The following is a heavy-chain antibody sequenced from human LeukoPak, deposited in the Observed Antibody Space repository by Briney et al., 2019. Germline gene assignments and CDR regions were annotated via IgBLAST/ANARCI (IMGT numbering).Heavy chain of an antibody. D-gene: IGHD3-22*01. V-gene: IGHV4-39*07. CDR1: GGSISSSSYY. CDR3: ARGYYYDSSGYYVLGPLWSHAFDI. CDR2: IYYSGST. Sequence: SETLSLTCTVSGGSISSSSYYWGWIRQPPGKGLEWIGSIYYSGSTYYNPSLKSRVTISVDTSKNQFSLKLSSVTAADTAVYYCARGYYYDSSGYYVLGPLWSHAFDIWGQGTMVTVSS. J-gene: IGHJ3*02.